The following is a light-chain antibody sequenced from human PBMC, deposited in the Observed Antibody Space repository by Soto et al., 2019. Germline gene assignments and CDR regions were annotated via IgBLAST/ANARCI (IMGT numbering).Light chain of an antibody. J-gene: IGLJ1*01. V-gene: IGLV2-23*02. CDR2: EVN. CDR3: CSYVGSTTSYV. Sequence: QSALTQPASVSGSPGQSIAISCTGTSGGVGNFNLVSWYQQQPGKAPKLIIYEVNKWPSGVSNRFSGSKSGNTASLTISGLQAEDEADYYCCSYVGSTTSYVFGSGTKVTVL. CDR1: SGGVGNFNL.